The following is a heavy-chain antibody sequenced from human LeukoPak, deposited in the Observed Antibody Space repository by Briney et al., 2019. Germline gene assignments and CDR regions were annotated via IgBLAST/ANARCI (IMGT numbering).Heavy chain of an antibody. V-gene: IGHV4-30-4*08. Sequence: SETLSLTCTVSGGSISSGDYYWSWIRQPPGKGVEWIGYIYYSGSTYYNPSLKSRVTISVDTSKNQFSLKLSSVTAADTAVYYCAREVPPPAFDIWGQGTMVTVSS. CDR1: GGSISSGDYY. CDR3: AREVPPPAFDI. J-gene: IGHJ3*02. CDR2: IYYSGST.